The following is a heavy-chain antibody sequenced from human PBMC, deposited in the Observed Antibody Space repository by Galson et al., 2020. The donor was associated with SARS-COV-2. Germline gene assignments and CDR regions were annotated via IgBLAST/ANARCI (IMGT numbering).Heavy chain of an antibody. CDR3: ARGGTTRFDY. CDR1: GFTFRDFE. V-gene: IGHV3-48*03. Sequence: GESLKISCAASGFTFRDFEMNWVRTAPGKGLEWISYIRGNGGTIYYADSVKGRFTISRDNAKNSLSLQMNSLRAEDTAVYYCARGGTTRFDYWGQGTLVTVS. D-gene: IGHD4-4*01. J-gene: IGHJ4*02. CDR2: IRGNGGTI.